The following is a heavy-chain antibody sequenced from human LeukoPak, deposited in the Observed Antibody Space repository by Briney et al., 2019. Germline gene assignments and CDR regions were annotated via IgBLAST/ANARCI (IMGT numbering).Heavy chain of an antibody. CDR2: ISYSGTT. V-gene: IGHV4-59*01. J-gene: IGHJ4*02. CDR1: GGSINSYY. Sequence: KPSETLSLTCTVSGGSINSYYWSWIRQPPGKGLEWIGYISYSGTTNYSPSLNSRVTISLGTSKNQFSLKLTSVTAADTAVYYCARTTTTFDDWGQGTLVTVSS. D-gene: IGHD4-17*01. CDR3: ARTTTTFDD.